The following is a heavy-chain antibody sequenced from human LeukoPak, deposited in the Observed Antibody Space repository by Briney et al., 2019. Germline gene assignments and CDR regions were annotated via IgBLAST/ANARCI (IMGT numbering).Heavy chain of an antibody. CDR2: ISGSGGST. Sequence: PGGCLRLSCAASGFTFSSYAMSWVRQAPGKGREWVSAISGSGGSTYYADSGQGLFTISRDNSNNPLYLQLTSLRADDPAVYYCARRAGAYSHPYDYWGQGPLVTVSS. J-gene: IGHJ4*02. CDR1: GFTFSSYA. CDR3: ARRAGAYSHPYDY. V-gene: IGHV3-23*01. D-gene: IGHD4/OR15-4a*01.